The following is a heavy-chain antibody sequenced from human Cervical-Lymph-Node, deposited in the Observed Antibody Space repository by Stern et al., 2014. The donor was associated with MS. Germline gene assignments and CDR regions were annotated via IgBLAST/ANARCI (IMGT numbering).Heavy chain of an antibody. Sequence: VQLVESGGDLAQPGGSLRLSCAASGFPLSRFWMHWVRQAPGKGLVWVSRINDDGSGTSYADSVKGRFTVSRDNAKNTLYLQMNNLRAEDTAVYYCATTRYSSTHFDSWGQGTLVSVSS. CDR2: INDDGSGT. D-gene: IGHD6-13*01. J-gene: IGHJ4*02. V-gene: IGHV3-74*02. CDR3: ATTRYSSTHFDS. CDR1: GFPLSRFW.